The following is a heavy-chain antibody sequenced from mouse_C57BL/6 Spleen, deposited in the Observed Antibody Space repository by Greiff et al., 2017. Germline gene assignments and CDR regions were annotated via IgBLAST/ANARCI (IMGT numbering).Heavy chain of an antibody. Sequence: QVQLQQSDAELVKPGASVKISCKVSGYTFTDHTIHWMKQRPEQGLEWIGYIYPRDGITKYNEKFKGKATLTADKSSSTAYMQLNSLTSEDSAVYFFARFPPHYYGSSYVDYWGQGTTLTVSS. D-gene: IGHD1-1*01. V-gene: IGHV1-78*01. J-gene: IGHJ2*01. CDR1: GYTFTDHT. CDR3: ARFPPHYYGSSYVDY. CDR2: IYPRDGIT.